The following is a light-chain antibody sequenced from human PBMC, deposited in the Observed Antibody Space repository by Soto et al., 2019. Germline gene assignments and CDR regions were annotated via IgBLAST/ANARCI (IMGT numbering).Light chain of an antibody. Sequence: DIVMTQSPLSLPVTLGEPASISCRSTQSPLHRDGYNHLDWYLQKPGQSPHLLIYLGSSRASGVPDRFTGSGSGTDFTLKISRVEAEDVGVYYCMQSLQTPWTFGPGTKVEIK. CDR1: QSPLHRDGYNH. J-gene: IGKJ1*01. V-gene: IGKV2-28*01. CDR2: LGS. CDR3: MQSLQTPWT.